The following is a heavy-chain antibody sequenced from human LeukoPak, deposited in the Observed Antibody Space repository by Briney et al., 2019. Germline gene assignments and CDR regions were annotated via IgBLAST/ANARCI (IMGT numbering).Heavy chain of an antibody. Sequence: SETLSLTRTGSGGSISNYYWSWIRQPAGKGLEWIGRIYTSGSTNYNPSLKSRVTMSLDTSKNQFSLNLSSVTAADTAVYYCARGGSYFDYWGQGTLVTVSS. CDR3: ARGGSYFDY. J-gene: IGHJ4*02. CDR2: IYTSGST. V-gene: IGHV4-4*07. D-gene: IGHD1-26*01. CDR1: GGSISNYY.